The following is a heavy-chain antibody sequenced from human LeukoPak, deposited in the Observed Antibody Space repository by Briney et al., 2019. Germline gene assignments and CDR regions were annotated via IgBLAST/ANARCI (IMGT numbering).Heavy chain of an antibody. CDR2: IIPIFGTA. Sequence: GASVKVSCKASGYSFTGYYIHWVRQAPGQGLEWMGGIIPIFGTANYAQKFQGRVTITADESTSTAYMELSSLRSEDTAVYYCASGITMVRGAGYYYYYMDVWGKGTTVTVSS. CDR1: GYSFTGYY. J-gene: IGHJ6*03. D-gene: IGHD3-10*01. V-gene: IGHV1-69*13. CDR3: ASGITMVRGAGYYYYYMDV.